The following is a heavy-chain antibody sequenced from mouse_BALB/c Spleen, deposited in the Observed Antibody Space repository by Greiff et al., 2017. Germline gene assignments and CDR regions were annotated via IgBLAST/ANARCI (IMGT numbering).Heavy chain of an antibody. J-gene: IGHJ4*01. Sequence: EVHLVESGGGLVQPGGSLKLPCAASGFTFSSQTMSWVRQTPEKRLEWVAYISNGGGSTYYPDTVKGRFTISRDNAKNTLYLQMSSLKSEDTAMYYCARHDGYYGSSYYAMDYWGQGTSVTVSS. CDR2: ISNGGGST. CDR1: GFTFSSQT. V-gene: IGHV5-12-2*01. CDR3: ARHDGYYGSSYYAMDY. D-gene: IGHD1-1*01.